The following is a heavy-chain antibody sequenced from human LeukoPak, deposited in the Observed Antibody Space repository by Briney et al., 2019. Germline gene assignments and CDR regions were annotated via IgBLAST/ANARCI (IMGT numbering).Heavy chain of an antibody. CDR2: IYYSGST. D-gene: IGHD3-22*01. Sequence: SETLSLTCTVSGGSISSGGYYWSWIRQHPGKGLEWIGYIYYSGSTYYNPSLKSRVTISVDTSKNQFSLKLSSVTAADTAMYYCASSYYYDSSGSGAFDIWGQGTMVTVSS. J-gene: IGHJ3*02. CDR1: GGSISSGGYY. CDR3: ASSYYYDSSGSGAFDI. V-gene: IGHV4-31*03.